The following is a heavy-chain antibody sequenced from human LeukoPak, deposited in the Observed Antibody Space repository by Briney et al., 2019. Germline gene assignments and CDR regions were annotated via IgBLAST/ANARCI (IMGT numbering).Heavy chain of an antibody. J-gene: IGHJ5*02. CDR2: INGSGGRT. CDR3: ARCDHKLRYFDWLFWFDP. D-gene: IGHD3-9*01. V-gene: IGHV3-23*01. CDR1: GFTFSNYA. Sequence: PGGSLRLSCAASGFTFSNYAMSWVRQAPGKGLEWVSDINGSGGRTYYADSVKGRFTISRDNSKNTLYLQMNSLRAEDTAVYYCARCDHKLRYFDWLFWFDPWGQGTLVTVSS.